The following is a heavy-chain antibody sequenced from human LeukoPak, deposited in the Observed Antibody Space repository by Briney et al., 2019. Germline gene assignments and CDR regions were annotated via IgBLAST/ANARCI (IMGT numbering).Heavy chain of an antibody. V-gene: IGHV3-30*03. J-gene: IGHJ3*02. CDR2: ISYDGSNE. CDR1: GFTFSSYG. CDR3: ARVITAFDI. Sequence: GRSLRLSCAASGFTFSSYGMHWVRQAPGKGLEWVAVISYDGSNEYYVDSVKGRFTISRDNSKNTLYLQMNSLRAEDTAVYYFARVITAFDIWGQGTMVTVSS. D-gene: IGHD3-22*01.